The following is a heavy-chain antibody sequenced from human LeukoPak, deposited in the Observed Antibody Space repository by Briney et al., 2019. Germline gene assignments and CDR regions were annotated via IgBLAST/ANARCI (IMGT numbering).Heavy chain of an antibody. D-gene: IGHD6-19*01. CDR2: ISSCVSTI. J-gene: IGHJ5*02. CDR3: VRGPSSSGWYRWFDP. V-gene: IGHV3-48*03. CDR1: GFTFSTFE. Sequence: GGSLRLSCAASGFTFSTFEMNWVRQAPGKGLEWVSYISSCVSTIFYADSVKGRFTVSRDNSKNTLYLQMNSLRTEDTAIYYCVRGPSSSGWYRWFDPWGQGTLVTVSS.